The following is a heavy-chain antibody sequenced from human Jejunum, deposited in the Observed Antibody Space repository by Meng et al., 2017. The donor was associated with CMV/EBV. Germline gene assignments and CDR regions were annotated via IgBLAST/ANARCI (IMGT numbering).Heavy chain of an antibody. CDR2: IYPRDSDT. J-gene: IGHJ5*02. CDR1: GYSFISYW. V-gene: IGHV5-51*01. Sequence: ISCKASGYSFISYWIAWVRQMPGNGLECMGIIYPRDSDTRYSPSFQGQVTISVDQSINTAYLQWSSLKASDSAIYYCARQGSLAGFDTWGQGILVTVSS. CDR3: ARQGSLAGFDT.